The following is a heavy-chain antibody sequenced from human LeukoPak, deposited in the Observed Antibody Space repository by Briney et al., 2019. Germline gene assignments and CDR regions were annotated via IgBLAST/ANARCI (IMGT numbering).Heavy chain of an antibody. D-gene: IGHD4-11*01. CDR2: IYHSGST. CDR3: ARVMTTRFDP. V-gene: IGHV4-38-2*02. Sequence: SETLSLTCTVSGYSISNDFYWGWIRQPPGKGLEWIGSIYHSGSTDYNPSLKSRVTISVDTSKNHFSLKLSSVTAADTAVYYCARVMTTRFDPWGQGTLVTVSS. J-gene: IGHJ5*02. CDR1: GYSISNDFY.